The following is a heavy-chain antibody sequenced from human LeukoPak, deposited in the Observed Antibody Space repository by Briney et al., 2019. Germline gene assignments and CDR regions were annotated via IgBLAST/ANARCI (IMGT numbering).Heavy chain of an antibody. V-gene: IGHV3-7*04. J-gene: IGHJ4*02. CDR1: GFTFSSYW. CDR2: IKEDGSEK. CDR3: ARVSYCSSTSCYDY. Sequence: GGSLRLSCAASGFTFSSYWMSWVRQAPGKGLEWVANIKEDGSEKYYVDSVKGRFTISRDNAKNSLYLQMNSLRAEDTAVYYCARVSYCSSTSCYDYWGQGTLVTVSS. D-gene: IGHD2-2*01.